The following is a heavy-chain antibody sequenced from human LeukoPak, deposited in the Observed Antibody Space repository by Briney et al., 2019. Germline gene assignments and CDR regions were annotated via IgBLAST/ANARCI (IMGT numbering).Heavy chain of an antibody. J-gene: IGHJ6*03. Sequence: GRSLRLSCAASGFTFDDYAMHWVRQAPGKGLEWVSGISWNGGSIGYADSVKGRFTISRDNAKNSLYLQMNSLRAEDMALYYCAKAFRGDYYYMDVWGKGTTVTVSS. V-gene: IGHV3-9*03. CDR1: GFTFDDYA. CDR3: AKAFRGDYYYMDV. D-gene: IGHD3-3*02. CDR2: ISWNGGSI.